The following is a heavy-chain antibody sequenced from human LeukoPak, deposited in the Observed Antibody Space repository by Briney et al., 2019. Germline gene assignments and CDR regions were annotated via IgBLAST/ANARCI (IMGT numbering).Heavy chain of an antibody. Sequence: GGSLRLSCAASGFTFSSYAMHWVRQAPGKGLEWVAVISYDGSNKCYADSVKGRFTISRDNSKNTLYLQMNSLRAEDTAVYYCARGRISGSYFAYWGQGTLVTVSS. CDR1: GFTFSSYA. CDR2: ISYDGSNK. CDR3: ARGRISGSYFAY. D-gene: IGHD1-26*01. J-gene: IGHJ4*02. V-gene: IGHV3-30-3*01.